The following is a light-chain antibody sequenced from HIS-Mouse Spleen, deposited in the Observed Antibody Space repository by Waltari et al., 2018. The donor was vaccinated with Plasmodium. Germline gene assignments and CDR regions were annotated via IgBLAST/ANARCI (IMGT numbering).Light chain of an antibody. Sequence: DIQMTQSPSAMSASVGDRVTITCRASQGISNYLAWFQQKPGKVPKRLIYAASSLKSWVPSRFSGSGSWTEFTLTISSLQPEDFSTYYFLQHNSYPMYTFGQGTKLEIK. J-gene: IGKJ2*01. CDR2: AAS. V-gene: IGKV1-17*03. CDR1: QGISNY. CDR3: LQHNSYPMYT.